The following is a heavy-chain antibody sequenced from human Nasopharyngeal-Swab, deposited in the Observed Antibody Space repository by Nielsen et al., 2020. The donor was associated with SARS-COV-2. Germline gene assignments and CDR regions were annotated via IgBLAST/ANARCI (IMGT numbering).Heavy chain of an antibody. J-gene: IGHJ1*01. Sequence: SETLSLTCTVSGGSISSGSYYWSWIRQPAGKGLEWIGRIYTSGSTNYNPSLKSRVTISVDTSKNQFSLKLSSVTAADTAVYYCARVTSSGYRGYFQHWGQGTLVTVSS. D-gene: IGHD3-22*01. V-gene: IGHV4-61*02. CDR1: GGSISSGSYY. CDR2: IYTSGST. CDR3: ARVTSSGYRGYFQH.